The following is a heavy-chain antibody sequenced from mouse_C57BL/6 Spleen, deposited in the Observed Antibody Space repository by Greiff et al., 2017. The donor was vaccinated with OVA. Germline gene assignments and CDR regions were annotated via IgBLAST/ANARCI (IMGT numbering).Heavy chain of an antibody. CDR3: ARWGTAQATVAY. Sequence: VQLQQPGAELVKPGASVKLSCKASGYTFTSYWMQWVKQRPGQGLEWIGEIDPSDSYTNYNQKFKGKATLTVDTSSSTAYMQLSRLTSEDSAVYYCARWGTAQATVAYWGQGTLVTVSA. J-gene: IGHJ3*01. CDR1: GYTFTSYW. D-gene: IGHD3-2*02. V-gene: IGHV1-50*01. CDR2: IDPSDSYT.